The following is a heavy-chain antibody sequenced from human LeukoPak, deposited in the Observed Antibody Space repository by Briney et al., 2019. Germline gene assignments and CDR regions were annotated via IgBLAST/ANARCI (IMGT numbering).Heavy chain of an antibody. Sequence: SETLSLTCTVSGGSISSYYWSWISQPPGKGTEWIGEINHSGSTNYNPSLKSRVTISVDTSKNQFSLKLSSVTAADTAVYYCARVGKAVAGTFYYYYGMDVWGQGTTVTVSS. CDR3: ARVGKAVAGTFYYYYGMDV. D-gene: IGHD6-19*01. V-gene: IGHV4-34*01. CDR1: GGSISSYY. CDR2: INHSGST. J-gene: IGHJ6*02.